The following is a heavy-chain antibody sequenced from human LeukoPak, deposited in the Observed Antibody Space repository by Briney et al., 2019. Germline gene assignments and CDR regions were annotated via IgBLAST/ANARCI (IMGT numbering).Heavy chain of an antibody. D-gene: IGHD1-26*01. Sequence: GGSLRLSRAASGFTFSDYYMSWIRQAPGKGREGVSYISSSGSTIYYAYSVKGRSTISRNNAKNSLYLQMNSLRAEDTAVYYCASASEVGYFDYWGQGTLVTVSS. CDR2: ISSSGSTI. J-gene: IGHJ4*02. V-gene: IGHV3-11*01. CDR3: ASASEVGYFDY. CDR1: GFTFSDYY.